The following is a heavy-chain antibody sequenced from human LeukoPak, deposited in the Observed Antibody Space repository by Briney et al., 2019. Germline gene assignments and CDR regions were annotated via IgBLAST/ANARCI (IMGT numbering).Heavy chain of an antibody. CDR3: ARESLGTGGGY. J-gene: IGHJ4*02. D-gene: IGHD7-27*01. CDR1: GGSISSGGYY. CDR2: IYHSGST. V-gene: IGHV4-30-2*01. Sequence: SETLSLTCTVSGGSISSGGYYWSWIRQPPGKGLEWIGYIYHSGSTYYNPSLKSRVTISVDRSKNQFSLKLSSVTAADRAVYYCARESLGTGGGYWGQGTLVTVSS.